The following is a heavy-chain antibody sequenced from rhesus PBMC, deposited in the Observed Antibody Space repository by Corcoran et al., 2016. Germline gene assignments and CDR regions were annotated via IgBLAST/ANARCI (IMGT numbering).Heavy chain of an antibody. Sequence: QVQLQESGPGLVKPSETLSLTCAVSGGSISVYLYWSWIRQPPGKGLEWIGWLYGSGGSNYLNPSLKSRVTMSVETSKIPFSLKLSAVTAADTAVYYCASSLGAEWGHGVLVTVSS. V-gene: IGHV4S14*01. D-gene: IGHD1-44*02. CDR3: ASSLGAE. CDR1: GGSISVYLY. CDR2: LYGSGGSN. J-gene: IGHJ4*01.